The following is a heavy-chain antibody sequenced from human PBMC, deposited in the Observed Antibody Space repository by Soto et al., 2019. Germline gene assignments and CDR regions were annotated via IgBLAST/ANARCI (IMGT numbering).Heavy chain of an antibody. CDR3: ARPTGYWSSTSCYEAYYYYMDV. D-gene: IGHD2-2*01. V-gene: IGHV1-18*01. CDR1: GYTFTSYG. CDR2: ISAYNGNT. J-gene: IGHJ6*03. Sequence: ASVKVSCKASGYTFTSYGISWVRQAPGQGLEWMGWISAYNGNTNYAQKLQGRVTMTTDTSTGTAYMELRSLRSDDTAVYYCARPTGYWSSTSCYEAYYYYMDVWGKGTTVTVSS.